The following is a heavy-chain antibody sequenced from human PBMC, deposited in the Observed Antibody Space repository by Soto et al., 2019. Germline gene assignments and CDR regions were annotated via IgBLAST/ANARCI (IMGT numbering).Heavy chain of an antibody. V-gene: IGHV3-30-3*01. CDR2: ISYDGNNK. CDR1: GFTFSSYA. D-gene: IGHD2-2*01. CDR3: GRCSSTSCQLGSDY. J-gene: IGHJ4*02. Sequence: QVQLVESGGGVVQPGRSLRLSCAASGFTFSSYAMNWVRQAPGKGLEWVALISYDGNNKYYADSVKGRFTISRDSSKNTLYLQMNSLRDADTACYDCGRCSSTSCQLGSDYWGQGTLVTGSS.